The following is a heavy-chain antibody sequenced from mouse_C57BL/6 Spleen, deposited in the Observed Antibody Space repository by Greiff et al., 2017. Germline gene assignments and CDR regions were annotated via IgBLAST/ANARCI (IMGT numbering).Heavy chain of an antibody. V-gene: IGHV5-15*01. J-gene: IGHJ4*01. CDR1: GFTFSDYG. CDR2: ISNLAYSI. CDR3: ARQGDGYYGDGYYAMDY. Sequence: EVQGVESGGGLVQPGGSLKLSCAASGFTFSDYGMAWVRQAPRKGPEWVAFISNLAYSIYYADTVTGRFPISRENAKNTLYLELSSLRSEDTGMYYCARQGDGYYGDGYYAMDYWGQGTSVTVSS. D-gene: IGHD2-3*01.